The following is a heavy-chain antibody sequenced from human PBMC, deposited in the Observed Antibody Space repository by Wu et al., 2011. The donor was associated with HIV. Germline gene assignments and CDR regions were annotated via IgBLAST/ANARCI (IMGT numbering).Heavy chain of an antibody. CDR1: GDTFNNHA. V-gene: IGHV1-69*12. CDR3: ARLNSGYEGERLDY. D-gene: IGHD3-22*01. CDR2: IITMFGTT. Sequence: QVHLVQSGTEVKKPGFSVKVSCKVSGDTFNNHAMTWVRQAPGQGLEWMGGIITMFGTTNYPQRFQGRVTVSADESKSTVYMELTSLRSEDTAMYYCARLNSGYEGERLDYWGQGTRVTVSS. J-gene: IGHJ4*02.